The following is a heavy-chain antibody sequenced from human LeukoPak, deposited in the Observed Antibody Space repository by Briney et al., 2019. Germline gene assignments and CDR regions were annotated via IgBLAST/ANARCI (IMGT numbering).Heavy chain of an antibody. CDR2: ISAYNGNT. CDR3: TISATTTVTTGYYYYYMDV. Sequence: ASVKVSCKASGYTFTSYGISWVRQAPGQGLEWMGWISAYNGNTNYAQKLQGRVTMTTDTSTSTAYMELSSLRFEDTAAYYCTISATTTVTTGYYYYYMDVWGKGTTVTVSS. D-gene: IGHD4-17*01. J-gene: IGHJ6*03. V-gene: IGHV1-18*01. CDR1: GYTFTSYG.